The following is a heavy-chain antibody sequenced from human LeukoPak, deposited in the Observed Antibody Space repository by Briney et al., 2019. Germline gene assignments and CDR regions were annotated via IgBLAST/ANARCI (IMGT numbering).Heavy chain of an antibody. CDR3: ARGPYWYFDL. J-gene: IGHJ2*01. CDR1: GFTFSSYA. Sequence: PGGSLRLSCAASGFTFSSYAMHWVRQAPGKGLEYVSAISSNGGSTYYANSVKGRFTISRDNSKNTLYLQMGNLRAEDMAVYYCARGPYWYFDLWGRGTLVTVSS. V-gene: IGHV3-64*01. CDR2: ISSNGGST.